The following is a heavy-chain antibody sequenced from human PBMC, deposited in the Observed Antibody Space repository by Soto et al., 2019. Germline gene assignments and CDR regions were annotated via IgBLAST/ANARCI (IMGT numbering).Heavy chain of an antibody. D-gene: IGHD3-22*01. CDR1: GVSISSGGYY. Sequence: SETLSLTCTVSGVSISSGGYYWTSIRQHPQKGLEWIGHIYYSGSTYYNPSLKSRVTVSVDTSKNQFSLKLSSVTAADTAVYYCAREYYYDSSGFDYWGQGTLVTVS. CDR3: AREYYYDSSGFDY. CDR2: IYYSGST. J-gene: IGHJ4*02. V-gene: IGHV4-31*03.